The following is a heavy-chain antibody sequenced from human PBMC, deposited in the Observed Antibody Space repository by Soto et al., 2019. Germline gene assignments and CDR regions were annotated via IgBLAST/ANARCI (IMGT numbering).Heavy chain of an antibody. CDR3: ARVMGSSWEIFDY. J-gene: IGHJ4*02. CDR2: IYHSGST. CDR1: GGSISSGGYS. D-gene: IGHD6-13*01. Sequence: QLQLQESGSGLVKPSQTLSLTCAVSGGSISSGGYSWSWIRQPPGKGLEWIGYIYHSGSTYYNPSLKSRVTISVDRSKNQFSLKLSSVTAADTAVYYCARVMGSSWEIFDYWGQGTLVTVSS. V-gene: IGHV4-30-2*01.